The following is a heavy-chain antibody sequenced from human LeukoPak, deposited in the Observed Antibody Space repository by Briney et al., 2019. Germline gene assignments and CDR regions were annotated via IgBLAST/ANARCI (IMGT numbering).Heavy chain of an antibody. D-gene: IGHD2-21*01. V-gene: IGHV3-7*01. CDR3: ARDQHIVVY. J-gene: IGHJ4*02. CDR1: GFTFNSYW. CDR2: IKQDGSEE. Sequence: GGSLRLSCAASGFTFNSYWMSWVRQPPGKGLEWVANIKQDGSEEYYVDSVKGRFTISRDNAKNSLYLQMNSLRAEDTAVYYCARDQHIVVYWGQGTLVTVSS.